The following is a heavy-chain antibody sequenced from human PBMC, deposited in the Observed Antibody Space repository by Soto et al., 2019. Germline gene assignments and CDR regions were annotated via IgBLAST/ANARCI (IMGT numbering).Heavy chain of an antibody. V-gene: IGHV1-69*13. CDR2: IIPIFGTA. Sequence: GASVKVSCKASGGTFSSYAISWVRQAPGQGLEWMGGIIPIFGTANYAQKFQGRVTITADESTSTAYMELSSLRSEDTAVYYCASNYYDSSGPIRYLYYYYGMDVWGQGTTVTVSS. J-gene: IGHJ6*02. D-gene: IGHD3-22*01. CDR1: GGTFSSYA. CDR3: ASNYYDSSGPIRYLYYYYGMDV.